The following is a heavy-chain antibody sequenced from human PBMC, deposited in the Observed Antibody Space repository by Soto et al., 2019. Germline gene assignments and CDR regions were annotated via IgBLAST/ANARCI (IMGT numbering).Heavy chain of an antibody. D-gene: IGHD6-13*01. Sequence: PSETLSLTCTVSGDSMSNYFGSWIRQSPGKALEWIGFIYYSGSTNYNPSLKSRVTISLDTSKNQFSLKLNSVTAADTAVYYCERYSSNWPHFDYWGQGTLVTVSS. J-gene: IGHJ4*02. V-gene: IGHV4-59*01. CDR3: ERYSSNWPHFDY. CDR1: GDSMSNYF. CDR2: IYYSGST.